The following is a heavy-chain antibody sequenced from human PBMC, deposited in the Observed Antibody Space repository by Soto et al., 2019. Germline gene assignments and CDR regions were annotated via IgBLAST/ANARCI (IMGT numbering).Heavy chain of an antibody. J-gene: IGHJ4*02. CDR1: GFTFTSYA. D-gene: IGHD3-10*01. V-gene: IGHV3-23*01. CDR3: AKDLGFGGPLDY. CDR2: TSASGVST. Sequence: PGGSLGLSCAAYGFTFTSYAMSWVRQAPGRGLEWVSITSASGVSTFYADSVKDRFTISRDNSKNTLYLQMNSLKAEDTAVYYCAKDLGFGGPLDYWGQGTLVTVSS.